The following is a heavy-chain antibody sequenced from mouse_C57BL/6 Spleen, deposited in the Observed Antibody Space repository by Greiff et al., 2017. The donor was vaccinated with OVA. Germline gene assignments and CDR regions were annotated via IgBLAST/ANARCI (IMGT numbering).Heavy chain of an antibody. J-gene: IGHJ2*01. CDR3: ATVYYYGSDDY. D-gene: IGHD1-1*01. CDR2: IDPSDSYT. Sequence: VQLQQPGAELVRPGTSVKLSCKASGYTFTSYWMHWVKQRPGQGLEWIGVIDPSDSYTNYNQKFKGKATLTVDTSSSTAYMQLSSLTSEDSAVYYCATVYYYGSDDYWGQGTTLTVSS. V-gene: IGHV1-59*01. CDR1: GYTFTSYW.